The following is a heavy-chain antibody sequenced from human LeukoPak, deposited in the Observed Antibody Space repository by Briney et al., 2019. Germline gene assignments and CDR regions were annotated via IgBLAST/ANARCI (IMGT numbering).Heavy chain of an antibody. CDR1: GYTFTSYD. Sequence: ASVKVSCKTSGYTFTSYDINWVRQATGQGLEWMGWMNPNSGNTGYAQKFQGTVTITRNTSISTAYMELSSLRSEDTAVYYCARRFGELLSHAFDIWGQGTMVTVSS. D-gene: IGHD3-10*01. CDR3: ARRFGELLSHAFDI. J-gene: IGHJ3*02. CDR2: MNPNSGNT. V-gene: IGHV1-8*03.